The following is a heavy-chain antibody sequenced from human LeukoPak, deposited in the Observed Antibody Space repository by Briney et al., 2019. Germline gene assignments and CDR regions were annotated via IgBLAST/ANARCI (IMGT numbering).Heavy chain of an antibody. CDR3: ARQEYCSGGSCYTWFDP. D-gene: IGHD2-15*01. CDR2: IYPADSDI. V-gene: IGHV5-51*01. CDR1: GYKFTSYW. J-gene: IGHJ5*02. Sequence: GESLKISCQASGYKFTSYWIGWVRQMPGKGLEWMGIIYPADSDIRYSPSFQGQVTISADKSISTAYLQWSSLKASDTAMYYCARQEYCSGGSCYTWFDPWGQGTLVTVSS.